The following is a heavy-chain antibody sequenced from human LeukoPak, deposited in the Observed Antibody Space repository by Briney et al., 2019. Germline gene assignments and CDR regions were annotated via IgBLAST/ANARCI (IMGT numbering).Heavy chain of an antibody. CDR3: ARASGYGYGPRDY. J-gene: IGHJ4*02. CDR2: ISAHTGHT. V-gene: IGHV1-18*01. CDR1: GYTFSSYG. Sequence: ASVNVSCKASGYTFSSYGVTWVRQAPGQGLEWMGWISAHTGHTSYAQKLQDRITMTTDTSTSTAYMELRSLRSDDTAVYFCARASGYGYGPRDYWGQGTLVTVSS. D-gene: IGHD5-18*01.